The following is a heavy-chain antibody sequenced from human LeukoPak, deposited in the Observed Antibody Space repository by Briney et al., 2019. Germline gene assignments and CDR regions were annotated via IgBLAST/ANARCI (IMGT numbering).Heavy chain of an antibody. J-gene: IGHJ6*02. D-gene: IGHD1-1*01. CDR2: ISSNGGST. CDR3: ARWYNSLDV. CDR1: GFTFRNSA. Sequence: GGSLRLSCAASGFTFRNSAMHWVRQAPGKGLEYVSGISSNGGSTYYADAVKGRFTISGDNSKNTVYLQVGSLRPEDTAVYYCARWYNSLDVWGQGTTVTVSS. V-gene: IGHV3-64*02.